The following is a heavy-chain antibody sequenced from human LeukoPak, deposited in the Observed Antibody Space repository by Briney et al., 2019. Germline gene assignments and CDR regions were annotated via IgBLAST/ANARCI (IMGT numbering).Heavy chain of an antibody. V-gene: IGHV3-30-3*01. Sequence: GGSLRLSCEASGDTFSGFWMHWVRQAPGRGLEWVAVISYDGGNKYYADSVKGRFTISRDNSKNTLFLQMNSLRPEDTAVYYCARDGPQYSGNDLGLNFDYWGRGTLVTVSS. CDR2: ISYDGGNK. D-gene: IGHD1-26*01. CDR3: ARDGPQYSGNDLGLNFDY. J-gene: IGHJ4*02. CDR1: GDTFSGFW.